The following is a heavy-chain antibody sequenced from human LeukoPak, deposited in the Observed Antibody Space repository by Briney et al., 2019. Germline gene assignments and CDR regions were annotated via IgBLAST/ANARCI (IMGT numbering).Heavy chain of an antibody. J-gene: IGHJ3*02. CDR3: ARDRTVTTREGAFDI. CDR2: ISSSSSYT. D-gene: IGHD4-17*01. Sequence: PGGSLRLPCAASGFTFSDYYMSWIRQAPGKGLEWVSYISSSSSYTNYADSVKGRFTISRDNAKNSLYLQMNSLRAEDTAVYYCARDRTVTTREGAFDIWGQGTMVTVSS. CDR1: GFTFSDYY. V-gene: IGHV3-11*06.